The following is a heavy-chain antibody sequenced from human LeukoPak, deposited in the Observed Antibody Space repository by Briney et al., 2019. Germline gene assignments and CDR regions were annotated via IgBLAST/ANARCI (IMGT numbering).Heavy chain of an antibody. J-gene: IGHJ3*02. CDR2: TRDKANSYTT. D-gene: IGHD1-26*01. CDR1: GFTFSDHN. CDR3: ARERWRSGSYLDAFDI. Sequence: PGGSLRLSCAASGFTFSDHNMNWVRQAPGKGLEWVGRTRDKANSYTTEYAASVKGRFTISRDDSRNSLYLQMNILKTEDTAVYYCARERWRSGSYLDAFDIWGQGAMVTVSS. V-gene: IGHV3-72*01.